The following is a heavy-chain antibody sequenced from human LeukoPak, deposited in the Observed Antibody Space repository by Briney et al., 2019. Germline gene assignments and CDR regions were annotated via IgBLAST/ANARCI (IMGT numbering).Heavy chain of an antibody. V-gene: IGHV5-51*01. CDR2: IYPGDSDT. Sequence: RGESLRISCKGSGYSFTSYWIGWVRQMPGKGLEWMGIIYPGDSDTRYSPSFQGQVTISADKSISTAYLQWSSLKASDTAMYYCATLYCSSTSCYNDAFDIWGQGTMVTVSS. CDR1: GYSFTSYW. J-gene: IGHJ3*02. CDR3: ATLYCSSTSCYNDAFDI. D-gene: IGHD2-2*02.